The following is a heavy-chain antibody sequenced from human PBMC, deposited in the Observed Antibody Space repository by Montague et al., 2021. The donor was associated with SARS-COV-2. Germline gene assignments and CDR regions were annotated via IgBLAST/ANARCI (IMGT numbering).Heavy chain of an antibody. J-gene: IGHJ4*02. CDR1: GFTFGTYA. CDR3: AKDPLLYGDFWSGYYFDY. CDR2: ITSSGGKT. D-gene: IGHD3-3*01. Sequence: SLRLSCAASGFTFGTYAMTWARQAPGKGLEWVSTITSSGGKTYYADSVKGRFTISRDNSKNTLYLQMSSLRVDDTAVYYCAKDPLLYGDFWSGYYFDYWGQGTLVTVSS. V-gene: IGHV3-23*01.